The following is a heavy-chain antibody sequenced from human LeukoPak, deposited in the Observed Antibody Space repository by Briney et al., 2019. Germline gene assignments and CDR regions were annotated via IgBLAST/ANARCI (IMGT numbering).Heavy chain of an antibody. CDR1: GGSFSGYY. CDR2: INHSGST. V-gene: IGHV4-34*01. D-gene: IGHD3-10*01. CDR3: ARLTYYYGSGSSP. J-gene: IGHJ4*02. Sequence: KPSETQTLTCAVYGGSFSGYYWSWSRQPPGKGLEWIGEINHSGSTNYNPSLKSRVTISVDTSKNQFSLKLSSVTAADTAVYYCARLTYYYGSGSSPWGQGTLVTVSS.